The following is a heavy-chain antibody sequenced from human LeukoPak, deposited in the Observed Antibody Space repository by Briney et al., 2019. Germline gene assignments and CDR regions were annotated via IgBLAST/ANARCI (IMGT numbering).Heavy chain of an antibody. Sequence: ASVKVSCKTSGYAITSHFIHWVRQAPGQGLEWVGTIHPDGETTTYGQKFQGRVTMTCDTSTSTVYMDLSSLRSEDTAVYYCAREAIAAGKNFDYWGQGTQVTVSS. V-gene: IGHV1-46*01. CDR3: AREAIAAGKNFDY. J-gene: IGHJ4*02. CDR2: IHPDGETT. D-gene: IGHD6-25*01. CDR1: GYAITSHF.